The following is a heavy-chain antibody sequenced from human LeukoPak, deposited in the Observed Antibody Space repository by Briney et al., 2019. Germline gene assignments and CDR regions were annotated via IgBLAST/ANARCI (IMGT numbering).Heavy chain of an antibody. CDR1: GFTVSCNY. CDR3: ASSRDYYYGSGSYYIPFDY. V-gene: IGHV3-53*01. Sequence: PGGSLRLSSAASGFTVSCNYMSWVRQAPGKGLEWVSVIYSGGSTYYADSVKGRFTISRDNSKNTLYLQMNSLRAEDTPVYYCASSRDYYYGSGSYYIPFDYWGQGTLVTVSS. CDR2: IYSGGST. D-gene: IGHD3-10*01. J-gene: IGHJ4*02.